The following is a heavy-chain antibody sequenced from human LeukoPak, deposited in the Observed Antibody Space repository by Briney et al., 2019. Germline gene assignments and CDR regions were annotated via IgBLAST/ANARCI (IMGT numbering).Heavy chain of an antibody. CDR2: FDPEDGET. CDR1: GYTLTELS. D-gene: IGHD3-10*01. CDR3: ATAYMVRGVTKAFDY. Sequence: ASVKVSCKVCGYTLTELSMHWVRQAPGKGLEWMGGFDPEDGETIYAQKFQGRVTMTEDTSTDTAYMELSSLRSEDTAVYYCATAYMVRGVTKAFDYWGQGTLVTVSS. J-gene: IGHJ4*02. V-gene: IGHV1-24*01.